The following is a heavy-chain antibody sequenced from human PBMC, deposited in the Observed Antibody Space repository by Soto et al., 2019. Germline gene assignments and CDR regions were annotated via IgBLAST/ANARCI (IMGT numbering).Heavy chain of an antibody. CDR2: INHSGST. CDR1: GGSFSGYY. V-gene: IGHV4-34*01. D-gene: IGHD3-10*01. Sequence: SETLSLTCAVCGGSFSGYYWSWIRQPPGKGLEWIGEINHSGSTNYNPSLKSRVTISVDTPKNQFSLKLSSVTAADTAVYYCARDGSGSVLLYWGQGTLVTVSS. J-gene: IGHJ4*02. CDR3: ARDGSGSVLLY.